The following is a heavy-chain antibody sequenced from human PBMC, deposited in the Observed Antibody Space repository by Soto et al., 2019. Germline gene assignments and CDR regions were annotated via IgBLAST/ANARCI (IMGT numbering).Heavy chain of an antibody. Sequence: GGSLRLSCAASGFTFSSYWMHWVRQAPGKGLVWVSRINSDGSSTSYADSVKGRFTISRDNAKNTLYLQMNGLRAEDTAVYYCARDLYYDSSGYYYGYYFDYWGQGTLVTVS. CDR2: INSDGSST. CDR1: GFTFSSYW. D-gene: IGHD3-22*01. J-gene: IGHJ4*02. CDR3: ARDLYYDSSGYYYGYYFDY. V-gene: IGHV3-74*01.